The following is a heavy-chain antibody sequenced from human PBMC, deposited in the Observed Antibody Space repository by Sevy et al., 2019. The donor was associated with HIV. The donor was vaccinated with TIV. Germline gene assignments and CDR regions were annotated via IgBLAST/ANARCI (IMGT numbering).Heavy chain of an antibody. V-gene: IGHV3-7*01. CDR2: RKQDGSEK. D-gene: IGHD4-4*01. Sequence: GGSLRLSCAASGFKFNNHWMSWVRQAPEKGLEWVASRKQDGSEKYYVDSLKGRFTISRDNANNSLSLQIDGLRAEDTAVYYCARLPTGLQSFNYLLSTYFDSWGQGTLVTVSS. CDR1: GFKFNNHW. CDR3: ARLPTGLQSFNYLLSTYFDS. J-gene: IGHJ4*02.